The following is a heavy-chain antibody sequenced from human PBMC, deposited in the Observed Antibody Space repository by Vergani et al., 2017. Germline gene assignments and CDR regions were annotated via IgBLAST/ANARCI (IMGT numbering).Heavy chain of an antibody. CDR3: ARHRGDNDRGGMDV. Sequence: QVQLQESGPGLVKPSETLSLTCAVSGYSISSTYYWGWIRQPPGKGLEWIGSIYHSGSTYNNPSLKSRVTISVDTSNNQFSLKLSSVTAADTAVYYCARHRGDNDRGGMDVWGQGTTVTVSS. D-gene: IGHD2-21*02. J-gene: IGHJ6*02. CDR1: GYSISSTYY. V-gene: IGHV4-38-2*01. CDR2: IYHSGST.